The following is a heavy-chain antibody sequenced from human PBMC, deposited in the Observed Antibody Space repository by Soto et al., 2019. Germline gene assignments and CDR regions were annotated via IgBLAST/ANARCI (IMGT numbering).Heavy chain of an antibody. CDR1: GYXXXXYY. Sequence: QVQLVQSGAEVKKPGASVKVSCKASGYXXXXYYXHXVXXXXXXXXXWMGIINPSGGSTSYAQKFQGRVTMTRDTSTSTVYMELSSLRSEDTAVYYCARQPRPGAAAGFDYWGQGTLVTVSS. V-gene: IGHV1-46*01. CDR2: INPSGGST. CDR3: ARQPRPGAAAGFDY. D-gene: IGHD6-13*01. J-gene: IGHJ4*02.